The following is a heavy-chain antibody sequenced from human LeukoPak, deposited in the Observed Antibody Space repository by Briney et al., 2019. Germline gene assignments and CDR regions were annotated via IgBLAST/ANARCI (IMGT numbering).Heavy chain of an antibody. CDR3: ATIMGAGDNWFDP. Sequence: ASVKVYCKVSGYTLTELSMHWVRQAPGKGLEWMGGFDPEDGETIYAQKFQGRVTMTEDTSTDTAYMELSSLRSEDTAVYYCATIMGAGDNWFDPWGQGTLVTVSS. D-gene: IGHD1-26*01. J-gene: IGHJ5*02. CDR2: FDPEDGET. V-gene: IGHV1-24*01. CDR1: GYTLTELS.